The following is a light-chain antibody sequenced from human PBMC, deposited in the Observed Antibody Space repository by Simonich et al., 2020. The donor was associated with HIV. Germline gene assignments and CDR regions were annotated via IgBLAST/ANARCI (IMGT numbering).Light chain of an antibody. J-gene: IGKJ4*01. CDR3: QQRTNWLT. CDR1: QGVGTY. Sequence: EIVLTQSPATLSLSPGERATLSCRASQGVGTYLAWYQQKPGQAPRLLIYDTSNRATGIPARFSGRGSGTDFTLTINSLEPGDSAVYYCQQRTNWLTFGGGTKVEIK. V-gene: IGKV3-11*01. CDR2: DTS.